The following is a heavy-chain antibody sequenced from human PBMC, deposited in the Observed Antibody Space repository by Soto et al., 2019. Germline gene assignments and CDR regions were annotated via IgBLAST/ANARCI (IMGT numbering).Heavy chain of an antibody. Sequence: GGSLRLSCAASGFTFSSYGMHWVRQAPGKGLEWVAVISYDGSNKYYADSVKGRFTISRDNSKNTLYLQMNSLRAEDTAVYYCAGGYGYGMDVWGQGTTVTVS. CDR2: ISYDGSNK. V-gene: IGHV3-30*03. J-gene: IGHJ6*02. CDR3: AGGYGYGMDV. CDR1: GFTFSSYG. D-gene: IGHD5-18*01.